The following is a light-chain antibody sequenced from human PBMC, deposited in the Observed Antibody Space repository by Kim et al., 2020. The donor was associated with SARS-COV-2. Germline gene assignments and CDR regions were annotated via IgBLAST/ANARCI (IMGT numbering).Light chain of an antibody. V-gene: IGLV6-57*04. CDR1: SGSIASNY. CDR2: EDS. Sequence: NFMLTQPHSVSESPGKTVTISCTRSSGSIASNYVQWYQQRPGSAPTPVIYEDSQRPSGVPDRFSGSIDSSSNSASLTISGLKTADEADYYCQSYDSSYHVFGGGTQLTVL. CDR3: QSYDSSYHV. J-gene: IGLJ3*02.